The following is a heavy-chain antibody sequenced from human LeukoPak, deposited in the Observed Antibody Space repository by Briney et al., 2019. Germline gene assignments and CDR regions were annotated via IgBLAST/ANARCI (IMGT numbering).Heavy chain of an antibody. CDR3: ARESKTYDGSGYYHDS. CDR2: IYTSGST. CDR1: GGSFSGYS. Sequence: SETLSLTCAVYGGSFSGYSWSWIRQPAGKGLEWIGRIYTSGSTDYNPSLKSRVTLSLDTSRNQFSLNLYSVTAADTAVYFCARESKTYDGSGYYHDSWGQGTLVTVSS. J-gene: IGHJ5*02. D-gene: IGHD3-22*01. V-gene: IGHV4-4*07.